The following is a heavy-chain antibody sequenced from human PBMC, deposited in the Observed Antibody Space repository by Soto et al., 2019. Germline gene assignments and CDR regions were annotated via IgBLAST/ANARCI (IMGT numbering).Heavy chain of an antibody. CDR3: TTDNLDFCTYSAMVMDVFDI. Sequence: GRSLRLSCAASGFTFSGSDMHWVRQASGKGLEWVGRIRSKANSYATAYAASVKGRFTISRDDSKNTAYLQMNSLKTEDTAVYYCTTDNLDFCTYSAMVMDVFDICAQGTMVTVS. V-gene: IGHV3-73*01. CDR1: GFTFSGSD. CDR2: IRSKANSYAT. D-gene: IGHD5-18*01. J-gene: IGHJ3*02.